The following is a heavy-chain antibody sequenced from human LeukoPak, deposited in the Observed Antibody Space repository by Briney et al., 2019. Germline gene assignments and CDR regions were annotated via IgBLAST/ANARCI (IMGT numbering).Heavy chain of an antibody. V-gene: IGHV3-7*04. J-gene: IGHJ4*02. CDR2: IKQDGSKK. CDR1: GFTFDDYG. D-gene: IGHD5-24*01. Sequence: GGSLRLSCAASGFTFDDYGMSWVRHAPGKGLEWVANIKQDGSKKSYVDSVKGRFTISRDNAKNSLYLQMNSLRAEDTAIYYCTRVGYIDEGIDYWGQGTLVTVSS. CDR3: TRVGYIDEGIDY.